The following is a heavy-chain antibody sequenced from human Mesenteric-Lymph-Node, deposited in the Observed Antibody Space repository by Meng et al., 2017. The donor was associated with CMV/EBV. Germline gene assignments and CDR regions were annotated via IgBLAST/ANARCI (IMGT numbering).Heavy chain of an antibody. CDR2: IYPGDSDT. V-gene: IGHV5-51*01. CDR3: ARSSGSYYKRIFDY. J-gene: IGHJ4*02. Sequence: GESLKISCKASGYSFTNYWIGWVRQMPGKGLEWMGIIYPGDSDTKYSPSFQGQVTTSADKSISTAYLQWSSLKASDTAMYYCARSSGSYYKRIFDYWGQGALVTVSS. D-gene: IGHD3-10*01. CDR1: GYSFTNYW.